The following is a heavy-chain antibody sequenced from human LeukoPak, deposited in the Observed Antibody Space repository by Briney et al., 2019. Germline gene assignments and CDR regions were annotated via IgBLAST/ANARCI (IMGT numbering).Heavy chain of an antibody. V-gene: IGHV4-34*01. Sequence: PSETLSLTCAVYGGSFSGYYWSWIRQPPGKGLEWIGEINHSGSTNYNPSLKSRVTISVDTSKNQFSLKLSSVTAADTAVYYCASPYSSSWYFDIWGQGTMVTVSS. J-gene: IGHJ3*02. CDR2: INHSGST. CDR3: ASPYSSSWYFDI. D-gene: IGHD6-13*01. CDR1: GGSFSGYY.